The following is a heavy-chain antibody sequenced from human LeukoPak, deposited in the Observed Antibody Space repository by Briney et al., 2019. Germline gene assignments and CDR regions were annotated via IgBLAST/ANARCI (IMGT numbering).Heavy chain of an antibody. CDR3: ARDKSGYCTNGVCYNWFDP. Sequence: ASVEVSCKASGYTFTGYYMHWVRQAPGQGLEWMGWINPNSGGTNYAQKFQGRVTMTRDTSISTAYMELSRLRSDDTAVYYCARDKSGYCTNGVCYNWFDPWGQGTLVTVSS. CDR1: GYTFTGYY. V-gene: IGHV1-2*02. CDR2: INPNSGGT. J-gene: IGHJ5*02. D-gene: IGHD2-8*01.